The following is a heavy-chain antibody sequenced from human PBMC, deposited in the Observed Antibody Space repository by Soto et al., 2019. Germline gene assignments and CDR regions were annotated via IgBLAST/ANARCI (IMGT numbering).Heavy chain of an antibody. J-gene: IGHJ6*02. CDR2: IYYSGST. CDR3: ARGASDYYYYGMDV. CDR1: GGSISYYY. Sequence: PSETLSLTCTVSGGSISYYYWSWIRQPPGKGLEWIGYIYYSGSTNYNPSLKSRVTISVDTSKNQFSLKLSSVTAADTAVYYCARGASDYYYYGMDVWGQGTTVTVSS. D-gene: IGHD1-26*01. V-gene: IGHV4-59*01.